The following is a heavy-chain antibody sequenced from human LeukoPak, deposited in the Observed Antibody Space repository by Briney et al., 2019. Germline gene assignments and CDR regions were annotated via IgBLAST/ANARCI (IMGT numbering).Heavy chain of an antibody. D-gene: IGHD3-9*01. CDR2: ISSNGGST. Sequence: GGSLRLSCAASGFTFSSYSMNWVRQAPGKGLEYVSAISSNGGSTYYANSVKGRFTISRDNSKNTLYLQMNSLRAEDTAVYYCAKEVSVLRYFDWLLYPPSYYFDYWGQGTLVTVSS. V-gene: IGHV3-64*01. CDR1: GFTFSSYS. J-gene: IGHJ4*02. CDR3: AKEVSVLRYFDWLLYPPSYYFDY.